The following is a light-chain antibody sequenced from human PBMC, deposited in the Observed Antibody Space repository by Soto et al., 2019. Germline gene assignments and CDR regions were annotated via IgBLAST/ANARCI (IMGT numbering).Light chain of an antibody. Sequence: QSVLTQPASVSGSPGQSITISCTGTSSDVGSYNRVSWYQQHPGEAPKLVIYEVSNRPSGVSNRFSGSKSGNTASLTISGLQAEDEADYYCCSLTNIRTYGFGSGTNDT. J-gene: IGLJ1*01. CDR3: CSLTNIRTYG. V-gene: IGLV2-14*01. CDR2: EVS. CDR1: SSDVGSYNR.